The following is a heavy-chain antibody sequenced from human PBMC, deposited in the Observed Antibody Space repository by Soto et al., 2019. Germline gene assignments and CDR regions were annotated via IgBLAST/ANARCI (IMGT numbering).Heavy chain of an antibody. J-gene: IGHJ5*02. Sequence: AAVKVYCKVSGYTFTDYYLHWVRQAPGQGLEWMGCINPNTGDTRFPQRFQGRVTLTRHTSISTGHMELNILRCEATALYYCVRVDSSGTCIVQNWFDPWGEGALVPV. CDR3: VRVDSSGTCIVQNWFDP. V-gene: IGHV1-2*02. D-gene: IGHD1-26*01. CDR1: GYTFTDYY. CDR2: INPNTGDT.